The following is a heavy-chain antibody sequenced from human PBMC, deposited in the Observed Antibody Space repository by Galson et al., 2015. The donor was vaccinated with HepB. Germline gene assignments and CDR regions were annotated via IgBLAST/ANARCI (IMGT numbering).Heavy chain of an antibody. J-gene: IGHJ4*02. CDR2: IRPDGSSQ. V-gene: IGHV3-7*01. D-gene: IGHD7-27*01. Sequence: SLRLSCAASAFSFDGAWMSWVRQAPGEGLVWLANIRPDGSSQYYVDSVRGRFTISRDNAKKSLYLHMTSLRVEDTATYYCARDYNWGWDYWGQGTLVTVSS. CDR3: ARDYNWGWDY. CDR1: AFSFDGAW.